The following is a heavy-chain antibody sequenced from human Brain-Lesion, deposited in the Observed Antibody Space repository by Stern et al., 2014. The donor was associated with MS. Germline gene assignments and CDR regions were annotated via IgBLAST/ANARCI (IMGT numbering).Heavy chain of an antibody. CDR1: GYTFIRYA. Sequence: QVQLVQSGAEVKKPGASVKVSCKASGYTFIRYAMQGVRQAPGQRLEWLGRINGVDDKTKYSHKFQGRVTITRDTSANTVYMELSSLRSEDTAVYYCARDDHRDSSGHYAPFDYWGQGTRVTVSS. J-gene: IGHJ4*02. V-gene: IGHV1-3*01. CDR3: ARDDHRDSSGHYAPFDY. D-gene: IGHD3-22*01. CDR2: INGVDDKT.